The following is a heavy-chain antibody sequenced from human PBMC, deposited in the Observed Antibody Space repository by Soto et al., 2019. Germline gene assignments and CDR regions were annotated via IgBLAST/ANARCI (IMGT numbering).Heavy chain of an antibody. CDR1: GGSFSGYY. D-gene: IGHD3-3*01. CDR3: ARGSLLRFLEW. CDR2: INHSGST. J-gene: IGHJ4*02. Sequence: SETLSLTCAVYGGSFSGYYWSWIRQPPGKGLEWIGEINHSGSTNYNPSLKSRVTISVDTSKNQFSLKLSSVTAADTAVYYCARGSLLRFLEWWGQGTLVTVSS. V-gene: IGHV4-34*01.